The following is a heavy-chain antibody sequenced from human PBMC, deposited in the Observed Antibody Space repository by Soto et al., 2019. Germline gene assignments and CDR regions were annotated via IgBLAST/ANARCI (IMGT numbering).Heavy chain of an antibody. CDR1: GYTFTSSA. CDR2: INGGKGNT. D-gene: IGHD2-21*02. V-gene: IGHV1-3*01. CDR3: ARAGQHCGGDCYATHFDY. J-gene: IGHJ4*02. Sequence: QVQLVQSGTEVRKPGASVKVSCKASGYTFTSSAIHWVRQAPGQRLEWMGWINGGKGNTKYSENFQGRVTISRDTSASTAYMELSSLRSEDTAVYYCARAGQHCGGDCYATHFDYWGQGTLVTVSS.